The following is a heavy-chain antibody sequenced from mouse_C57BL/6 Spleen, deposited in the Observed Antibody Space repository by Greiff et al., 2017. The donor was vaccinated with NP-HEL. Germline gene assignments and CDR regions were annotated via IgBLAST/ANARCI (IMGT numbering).Heavy chain of an antibody. CDR3: TRGNIYYDYAWFAY. Sequence: VQLQESGAELVRPGASVTLSCKASGYTFTDYEMHWVKQTPVHGLEWIGAIDPETGGTAYNQKFKGKAILTADKSSSTAYMELRSLTSEDSAVDYGTRGNIYYDYAWFAYWGQGTLVTVSA. CDR2: IDPETGGT. V-gene: IGHV1-15*01. J-gene: IGHJ3*01. CDR1: GYTFTDYE. D-gene: IGHD2-4*01.